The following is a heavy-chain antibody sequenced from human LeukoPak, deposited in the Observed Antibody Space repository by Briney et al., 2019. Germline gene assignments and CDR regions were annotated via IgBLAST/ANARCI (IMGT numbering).Heavy chain of an antibody. CDR3: ASALWEVRGVIIPPDY. Sequence: RASVKVSCKASGGTLSSYAISWVRQAPGQGLEWMGRIIPIFGTANYAQKFQGRVTITTDESTSTAYMELSSLRSEDTAVYYCASALWEVRGVIIPPDYWGQGTLVTVSS. V-gene: IGHV1-69*05. CDR1: GGTLSSYA. CDR2: IIPIFGTA. J-gene: IGHJ4*02. D-gene: IGHD3-10*01.